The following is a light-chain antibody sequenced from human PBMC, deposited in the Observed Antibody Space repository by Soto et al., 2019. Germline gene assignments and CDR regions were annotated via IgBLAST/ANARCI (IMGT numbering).Light chain of an antibody. J-gene: IGKJ5*01. Sequence: DIQITQSPASVSASVVDIVSITCQASQNINNYLNWYQQKPGRAPKLLVYDASNLEAGVPSRFRGSGSGTDFTFTISRLQTEDIATYYCQQYENLPTFGQGTRLEI. CDR1: QNINNY. V-gene: IGKV1-33*01. CDR3: QQYENLPT. CDR2: DAS.